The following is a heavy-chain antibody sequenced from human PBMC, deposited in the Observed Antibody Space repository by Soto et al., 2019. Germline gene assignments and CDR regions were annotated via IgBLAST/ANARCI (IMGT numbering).Heavy chain of an antibody. CDR1: GFILRICG. Sequence: RGALRLSCGGSGFILRICGHRWGRPAPGKGLECVSNISASGGSTYYADAVKGRFTISRDNSKSTLYLQMNSLRAEDTAVYYCGKGRSYYYYYGVDVWGQGTTVTVSS. J-gene: IGHJ6*02. D-gene: IGHD1-26*01. CDR3: GKGRSYYYYYGVDV. CDR2: ISASGGST. V-gene: IGHV3-23*01.